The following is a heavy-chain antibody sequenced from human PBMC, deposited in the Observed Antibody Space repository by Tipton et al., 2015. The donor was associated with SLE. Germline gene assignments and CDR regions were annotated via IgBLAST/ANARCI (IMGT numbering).Heavy chain of an antibody. D-gene: IGHD6-6*01. J-gene: IGHJ4*02. CDR1: GGSISSSSYY. CDR2: INHSGST. Sequence: LRLSCTVSGGSISSSSYYWGWIRQPPGKGLEWIGEINHSGSTNYNPSLKSRVTISVDTSKNQFSLKLSSVTAADTAVYYCASYSSSYFDYWGQGTLVTVSS. CDR3: ASYSSSYFDY. V-gene: IGHV4-39*07.